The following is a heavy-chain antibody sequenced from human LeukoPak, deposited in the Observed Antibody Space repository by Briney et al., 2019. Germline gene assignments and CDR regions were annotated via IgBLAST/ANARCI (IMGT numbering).Heavy chain of an antibody. Sequence: GGSLRLSCAASGFTFSGSPILWVRQASGKGLEWVGRIRGKADNYATAYAASVQGRCTISRDDSQNTAYLQLNSLKTEDTAVYYCTQNNHWGQGALVTVSS. CDR3: TQNNH. D-gene: IGHD1/OR15-1a*01. V-gene: IGHV3-73*01. CDR1: GFTFSGSP. CDR2: IRGKADNYAT. J-gene: IGHJ4*02.